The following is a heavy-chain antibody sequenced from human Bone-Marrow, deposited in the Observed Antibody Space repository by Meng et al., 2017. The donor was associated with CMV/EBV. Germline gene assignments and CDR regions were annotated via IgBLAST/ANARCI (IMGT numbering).Heavy chain of an antibody. Sequence: ASVKVSCKASGYTFTSYDINWVRQATGQGLEWMGWMNPNSGNTGYAQKLQGRVTMTTDTSTSTAYMELRSLRSDDTAVYYCARERFLGSGMDVWGQGTTVTFSS. D-gene: IGHD3-3*01. CDR2: MNPNSGNT. CDR3: ARERFLGSGMDV. V-gene: IGHV1-8*01. J-gene: IGHJ6*02. CDR1: GYTFTSYD.